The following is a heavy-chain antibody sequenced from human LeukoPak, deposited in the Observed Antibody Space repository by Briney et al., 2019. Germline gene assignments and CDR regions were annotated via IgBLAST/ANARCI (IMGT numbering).Heavy chain of an antibody. V-gene: IGHV3-66*02. Sequence: QAGGSLRLSCAASGFTVSSNYMSWVRQAPGKGLEWISVIYSGGSTYYADSVKGRFTISRDNSKNTLYLQMNSLRAEDTAVYYCARVRGSYYHYYYYYMDVWGRGTTVTVSS. CDR2: IYSGGST. CDR3: ARVRGSYYHYYYYYMDV. J-gene: IGHJ6*03. D-gene: IGHD1-26*01. CDR1: GFTVSSNY.